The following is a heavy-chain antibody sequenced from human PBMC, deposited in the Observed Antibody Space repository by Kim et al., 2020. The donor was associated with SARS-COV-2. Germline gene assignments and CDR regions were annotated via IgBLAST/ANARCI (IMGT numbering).Heavy chain of an antibody. V-gene: IGHV4-39*07. CDR2: IYYSGST. D-gene: IGHD3-10*01. CDR1: GGSISSSSYY. J-gene: IGHJ4*02. Sequence: SETLSLTCTVSGGSISSSSYYWGWIRQPPGKGLEWIGSIYYSGSTYYNPSLKSRVTISVDTSKNQFSLKLSSVTAADTAVYYCAREPGAMEVRGVSPYRIRWGQGTLVTVSS. CDR3: AREPGAMEVRGVSPYRIR.